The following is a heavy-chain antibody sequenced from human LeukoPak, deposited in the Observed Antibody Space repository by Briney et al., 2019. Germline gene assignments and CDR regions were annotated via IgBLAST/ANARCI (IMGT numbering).Heavy chain of an antibody. CDR2: IYYNGAT. D-gene: IGHD1-26*01. CDR3: AKEARFLSGNYCGRDDF. Sequence: SETLSLTCDVSGGSISSTSYYWGWIRQPPGKGLEWIGTIYYNGATQYSPSLKSRVSISVDTSKNQFSLKLSSVTATDTAVYYCAKEARFLSGNYCGRDDFWGQGTLVTVSS. J-gene: IGHJ4*02. CDR1: GGSISSTSYY. V-gene: IGHV4-39*02.